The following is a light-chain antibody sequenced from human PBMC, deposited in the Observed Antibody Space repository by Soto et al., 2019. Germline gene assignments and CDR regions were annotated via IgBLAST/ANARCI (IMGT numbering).Light chain of an antibody. CDR1: SSNIGNNY. J-gene: IGLJ2*01. CDR3: GTWDSSLSVV. V-gene: IGLV1-51*01. CDR2: DNN. Sequence: SVLTQPPSVSAAPGQKVTISCSGSSSNIGNNYVSWYQQLPGTAPKLLIYDNNKRPSGIPDRFSGSKSGTSATLDITGLQTGDEADYYCGTWDSSLSVVFGGGTKLTVL.